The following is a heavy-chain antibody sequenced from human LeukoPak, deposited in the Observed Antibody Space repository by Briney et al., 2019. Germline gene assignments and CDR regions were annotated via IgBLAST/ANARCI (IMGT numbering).Heavy chain of an antibody. D-gene: IGHD6-13*01. Sequence: GGSQTLSCVGSGFSFSSYGMSWVRQAPGKGLEWVSGISGSGASTYFPDSVKGRFNISRDNVKNTLYLQMKSLRVEDTAIYYCVKLSLTAAGRGRNWFDSWGQGTLVSVSS. CDR3: VKLSLTAAGRGRNWFDS. J-gene: IGHJ5*01. CDR2: ISGSGAST. CDR1: GFSFSSYG. V-gene: IGHV3-23*01.